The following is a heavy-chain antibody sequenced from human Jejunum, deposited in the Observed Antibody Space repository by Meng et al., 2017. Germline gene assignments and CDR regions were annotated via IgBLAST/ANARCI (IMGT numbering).Heavy chain of an antibody. V-gene: IGHV4-59*01. CDR3: ARGGAFVDY. CDR2: IYYNGNT. D-gene: IGHD3-16*01. CDR1: GGSISGYY. Sequence: ETLSLTCSVSGGSISGYYWSWIRQPPGKGLEWLAYIYYNGNTKYNPSLTSRVTISLDTSKNQFSLKLSSVTAADTAIYYCARGGAFVDYWGQGTLVTVSS. J-gene: IGHJ4*02.